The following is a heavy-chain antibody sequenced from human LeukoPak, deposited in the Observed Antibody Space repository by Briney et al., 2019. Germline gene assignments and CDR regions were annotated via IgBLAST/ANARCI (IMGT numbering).Heavy chain of an antibody. V-gene: IGHV1-18*01. CDR3: ARGNYDSRGHYFADPLNWFDS. D-gene: IGHD3-22*01. CDR2: VSANNGNT. CDR1: GYNFGRHG. J-gene: IGHJ5*01. Sequence: ASVMVSCKASGYNFGRHGIDWLRQAPGQGLEWMGWVSANNGNTNYAQKLHGRVTMTTDTPTSTAYMELRSLRSDDTAVYYCARGNYDSRGHYFADPLNWFDSWGQGTLVTVSS.